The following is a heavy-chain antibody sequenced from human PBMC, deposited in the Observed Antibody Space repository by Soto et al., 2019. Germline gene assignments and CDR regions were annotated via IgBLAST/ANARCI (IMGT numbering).Heavy chain of an antibody. V-gene: IGHV3-23*01. CDR2: VSIGCST. J-gene: IGHJ4*02. D-gene: IGHD2-15*01. CDR1: GFTFSSYA. CDR3: AKRRGAGGHFDY. Sequence: GGSLRLSCAASGFTFSSYAMGWVRQGPGKGLEWVAVVSIGCSTHYADSVRGRFTISRDNSKNTLSLQMNSLTAEDTAVYFCAKRRGAGGHFDYWSQGALVTVSS.